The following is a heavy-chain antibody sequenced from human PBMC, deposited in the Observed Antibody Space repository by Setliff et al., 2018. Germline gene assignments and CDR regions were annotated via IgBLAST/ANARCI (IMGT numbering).Heavy chain of an antibody. CDR2: IIPIFGTA. CDR1: GGTFSSYA. Sequence: SVKVSCKASGGTFSSYAISWVRQAPGQGLEWMGGIIPIFGTANYAQKFQGRVTITADESTSTAYMELSSLRSEDTAVYYCARDPRQNDNFWSGYYYYYYYGMDVWGQGTTVTVSS. CDR3: ARDPRQNDNFWSGYYYYYYYGMDV. V-gene: IGHV1-69*13. D-gene: IGHD3-3*01. J-gene: IGHJ6*02.